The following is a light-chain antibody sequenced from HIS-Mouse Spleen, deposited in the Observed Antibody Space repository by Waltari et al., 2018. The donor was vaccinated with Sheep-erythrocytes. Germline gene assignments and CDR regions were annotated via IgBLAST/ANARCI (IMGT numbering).Light chain of an antibody. CDR1: QDISNY. CDR3: QQYDNLLT. J-gene: IGKJ4*01. V-gene: IGKV1-33*01. CDR2: DAS. Sequence: DIQMTQSPSSLSASVGDRVTITCQASQDISNYLNWYQQKPGKAPKLLIYDASNLETGVPSRCSGSGSGKDFTFTIRSLQPEDIATYYCQQYDNLLTFGGGTKVEIK.